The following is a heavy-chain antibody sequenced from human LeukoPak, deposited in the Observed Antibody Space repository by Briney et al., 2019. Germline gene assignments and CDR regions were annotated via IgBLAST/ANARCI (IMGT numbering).Heavy chain of an antibody. CDR1: GFTFSSYG. Sequence: GGSLRLSCAASGFTFSSYGMHRVRQAPGKGLEWVAVIWYDGSNKYYADSVKGRFTISRDNSKNTLYLQMNSLRAEDTAVYYCARATYYDSPHFDYWGQGTLVTVSS. D-gene: IGHD3-3*01. V-gene: IGHV3-33*01. CDR3: ARATYYDSPHFDY. J-gene: IGHJ4*02. CDR2: IWYDGSNK.